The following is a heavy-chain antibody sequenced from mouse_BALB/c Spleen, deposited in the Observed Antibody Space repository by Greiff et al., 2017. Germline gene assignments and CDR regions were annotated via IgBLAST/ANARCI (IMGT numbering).Heavy chain of an antibody. J-gene: IGHJ4*01. CDR1: GFTFSSYG. V-gene: IGHV5-6-3*01. D-gene: IGHD1-2*01. CDR3: ARDPLLRLRDYAMDY. CDR2: INSNGGST. Sequence: EVKLMESGGGLVQPGGSLKLSCAASGFTFSSYGMSWVRQTPDKRLELVATINSNGGSTYYPDSVKGRFTISRDNAKNTLYLQMSSLKSEDTAMYYCARDPLLRLRDYAMDYWGQGTSVTVSS.